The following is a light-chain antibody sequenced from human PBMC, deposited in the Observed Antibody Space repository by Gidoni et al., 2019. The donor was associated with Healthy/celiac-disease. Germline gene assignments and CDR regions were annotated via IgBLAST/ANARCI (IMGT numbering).Light chain of an antibody. J-gene: IGKJ1*01. Sequence: IVLTQSPGTLSLSPGERATLSCRAIQSVRSSYLALYQQKPGQAPRLLIYGASSRATGIPDRFSGSGSGKDFTLTISRLEPEDFAVYYCQQYGSSPRTFGQGTKVEIK. CDR1: QSVRSSY. V-gene: IGKV3-20*01. CDR2: GAS. CDR3: QQYGSSPRT.